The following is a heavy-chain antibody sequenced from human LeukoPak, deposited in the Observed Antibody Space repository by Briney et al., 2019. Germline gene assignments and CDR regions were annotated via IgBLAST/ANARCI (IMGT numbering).Heavy chain of an antibody. V-gene: IGHV3-48*03. CDR2: ISGGGNTI. J-gene: IGHJ4*02. CDR3: ASRNRRDGYNYFEY. Sequence: SGGSLRLSCAASGFTFSSYEMNWVRQAPGKGLEWVSYISGGGNTIYYADSVKGRFTISRDNAKNSLYLQMNSLRAEDTAVYYCASRNRRDGYNYFEYWGQGTLVTVSS. CDR1: GFTFSSYE. D-gene: IGHD5-24*01.